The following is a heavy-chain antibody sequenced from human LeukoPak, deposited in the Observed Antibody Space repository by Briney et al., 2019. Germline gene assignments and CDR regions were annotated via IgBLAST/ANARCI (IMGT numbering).Heavy chain of an antibody. CDR2: ISYSGST. CDR3: AREFYTALRS. J-gene: IGHJ5*02. D-gene: IGHD2-2*02. CDR1: GGSISSYY. Sequence: PSETLSLTCSVSGGSISSYYWSWIRQPPGKGLEWIGYISYSGSTNYNPSLKSRVTISVDTSKNQFSLKLSSVTAADTAVYYCAREFYTALRSWGQGTLATVSS. V-gene: IGHV4-59*01.